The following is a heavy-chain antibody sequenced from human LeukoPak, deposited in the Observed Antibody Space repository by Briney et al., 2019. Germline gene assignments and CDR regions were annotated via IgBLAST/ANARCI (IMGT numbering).Heavy chain of an antibody. V-gene: IGHV4-34*01. CDR3: ARDHIAAAGTKVFYYGMDV. Sequence: PSETLSLTCAVYGGSFSGYYWSWIRQPPGKGLGWIGEINHSGSTNYNPSLKSRVTISVDTSKNQFSLKLSSVTAADTAVYYCARDHIAAAGTKVFYYGMDVWGQGTTVTVYS. D-gene: IGHD6-13*01. CDR2: INHSGST. CDR1: GGSFSGYY. J-gene: IGHJ6*02.